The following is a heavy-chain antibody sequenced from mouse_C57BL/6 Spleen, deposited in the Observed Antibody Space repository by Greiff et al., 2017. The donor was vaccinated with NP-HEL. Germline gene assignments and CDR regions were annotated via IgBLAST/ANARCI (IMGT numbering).Heavy chain of an antibody. Sequence: VQLQQSGAELVKPGASVKLSCKASGYPFTSYWMHWVRQRPGRGLEGIGRIDPNSGGTKYNEKFKSKATLTVDKPSSTAYMQLSSLTSEDSAVYYCARWTTVVAYYFDYWGQGTTLTVSS. CDR2: IDPNSGGT. CDR3: ARWTTVVAYYFDY. CDR1: GYPFTSYW. D-gene: IGHD1-1*01. J-gene: IGHJ2*01. V-gene: IGHV1-72*01.